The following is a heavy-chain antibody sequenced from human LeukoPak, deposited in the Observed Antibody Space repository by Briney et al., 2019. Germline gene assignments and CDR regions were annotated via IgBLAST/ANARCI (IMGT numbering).Heavy chain of an antibody. Sequence: ASVKVSCMASGYTFTGYYMHWVRQAPGQGLEWMGWINPNSGGTNYAQKFQGRVTMTRDTSISTAYMELSRLRSDDTAVYFCARPHQSYWFDPWGQGTLVTVSS. J-gene: IGHJ5*02. CDR1: GYTFTGYY. V-gene: IGHV1-2*02. CDR2: INPNSGGT. CDR3: ARPHQSYWFDP. D-gene: IGHD2-2*01.